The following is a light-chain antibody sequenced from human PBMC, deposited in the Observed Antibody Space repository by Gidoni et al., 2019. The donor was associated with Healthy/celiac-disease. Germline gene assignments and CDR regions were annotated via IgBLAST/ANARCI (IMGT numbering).Light chain of an antibody. CDR3: SSYTSSSTVV. Sequence: QSALTQPASVSGSPGQSITISCTGTSSDVGGYNYGSWYQQHPGKAPKLMIYDVSNRPSGLSNRFSGTKSGNTASLTISGLQAEDEADYYCSSYTSSSTVVFGGGTKLTVL. CDR2: DVS. J-gene: IGLJ2*01. V-gene: IGLV2-14*01. CDR1: SSDVGGYNY.